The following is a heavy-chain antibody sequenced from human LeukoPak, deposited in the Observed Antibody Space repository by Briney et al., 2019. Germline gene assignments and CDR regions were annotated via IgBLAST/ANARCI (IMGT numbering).Heavy chain of an antibody. D-gene: IGHD3/OR15-3a*01. Sequence: GASVKVSCKASGYTFTGHYVHWLRQAPGQGLEWMGWINPNTSVTNYAQKFQDRVTLTRDTAISTAYMELSWLRSDDTAIYYCASVESGTAYPRYDYWGQGTLVTVSS. CDR3: ASVESGTAYPRYDY. CDR2: INPNTSVT. CDR1: GYTFTGHY. V-gene: IGHV1-2*02. J-gene: IGHJ4*02.